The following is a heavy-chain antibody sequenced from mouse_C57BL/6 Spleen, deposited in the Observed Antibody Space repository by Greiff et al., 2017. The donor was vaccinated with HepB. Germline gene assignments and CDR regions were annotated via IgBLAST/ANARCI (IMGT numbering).Heavy chain of an antibody. J-gene: IGHJ2*01. CDR1: GYTFTSYW. V-gene: IGHV1-64*01. CDR2: IHPNSGST. D-gene: IGHD1-1*01. CDR3: ARVSLLLRLDY. Sequence: QVQLQQPGAELVKPGASVKLSCKASGYTFTSYWMHWVKQRPGQGLEWIGMIHPNSGSTNYNEKFKSKATLTVDKSSSTAYMQLSSLTSEDSAVYYCARVSLLLRLDYWGQGTTLTVSS.